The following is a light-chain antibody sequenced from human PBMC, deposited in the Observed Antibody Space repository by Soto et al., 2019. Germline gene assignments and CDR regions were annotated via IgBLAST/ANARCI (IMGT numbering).Light chain of an antibody. CDR2: ATS. V-gene: IGKV3-15*01. CDR3: QHYNSYSEA. J-gene: IGKJ1*01. Sequence: EILMTQSPATLSVSPGDSATLSCRASRSVDTDLAWYQQKPGQAPRLLVFATSARATGVPDRFRGSRSGTEFTLTISSLQPDDFATYYCQHYNSYSEAFGQGTKVDI. CDR1: RSVDTD.